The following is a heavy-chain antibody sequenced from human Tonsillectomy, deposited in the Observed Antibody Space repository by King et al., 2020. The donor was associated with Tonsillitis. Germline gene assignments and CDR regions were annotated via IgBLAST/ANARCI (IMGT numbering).Heavy chain of an antibody. Sequence: VQLQESGPGLVKPSQTLSLTCTVSGGSISSGGYYWSWIRQHPGKGLEWIGYIYYSGSTYYNPSLKSRVTISVDTSKNQFSLKLSSVTAADTAVYYCARTPYDYVWGSYRYTRKFLGGIWGQGTMVTFSS. J-gene: IGHJ3*02. V-gene: IGHV4-31*03. D-gene: IGHD3-16*02. CDR1: GGSISSGGYY. CDR3: ARTPYDYVWGSYRYTRKFLGGI. CDR2: IYYSGST.